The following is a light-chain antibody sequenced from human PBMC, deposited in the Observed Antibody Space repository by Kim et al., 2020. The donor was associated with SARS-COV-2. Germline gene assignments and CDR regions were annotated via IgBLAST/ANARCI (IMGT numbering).Light chain of an antibody. V-gene: IGKV1-39*01. CDR2: GAS. CDR1: QGVWNH. J-gene: IGKJ1*01. CDR3: QQSHSTPRT. Sequence: AFVGDTVISTCRASQGVWNHLTWYQHKPGKAPKLLIYGASNLQTGVPPRFSGSGSGTRFTLTIYNFQPEDFATYYCQQSHSTPRTFGQGTKVDIK.